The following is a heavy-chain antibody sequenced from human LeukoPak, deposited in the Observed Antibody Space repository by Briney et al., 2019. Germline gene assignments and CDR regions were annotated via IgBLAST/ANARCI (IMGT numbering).Heavy chain of an antibody. D-gene: IGHD3-3*01. J-gene: IGHJ4*02. CDR2: INHSGST. CDR3: ARRYDFWSGYHRSFDY. V-gene: IGHV4-34*01. Sequence: SETLSLTCAVYGESFSGYYWSWIRQPPGKGLEWIGEINHSGSTNYNPSLKSRVTISVDTSKNQFSLKLSSVTAADTAVYYCARRYDFWSGYHRSFDYWGQGTLVTVSS. CDR1: GESFSGYY.